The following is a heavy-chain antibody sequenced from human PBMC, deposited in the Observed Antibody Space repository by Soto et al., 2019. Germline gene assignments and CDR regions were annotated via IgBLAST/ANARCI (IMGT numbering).Heavy chain of an antibody. D-gene: IGHD6-6*01. CDR1: GFSLSTSDVG. CDR2: IYWDDDK. V-gene: IGHV2-5*02. Sequence: ESGPTLVNPTQTLTLTCSFSGFSLSTSDVGVGWIRQPPGKALEWLAIIYWDDDKRYSPSLKSRLTITKDTSKNQVVLTVTNMDPVDTATYYCANSNYSRSSFDYWGQGTLVTVSS. J-gene: IGHJ4*02. CDR3: ANSNYSRSSFDY.